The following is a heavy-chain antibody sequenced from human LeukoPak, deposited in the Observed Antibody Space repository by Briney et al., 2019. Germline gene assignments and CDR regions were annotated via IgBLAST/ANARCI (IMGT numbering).Heavy chain of an antibody. CDR2: ISGSGNT. V-gene: IGHV3-23*01. CDR1: GFTFTSYA. D-gene: IGHD3-10*01. J-gene: IGHJ4*02. Sequence: GGSLRLSCAASGFTFTSYAMGWVRRAPGKGLEWVSTISGSGNTFYADSVKGRFTISRDNSKNTLDLQMNSLRAEDTAVYYCARDYGSGIDCWGQGTLVTVSS. CDR3: ARDYGSGIDC.